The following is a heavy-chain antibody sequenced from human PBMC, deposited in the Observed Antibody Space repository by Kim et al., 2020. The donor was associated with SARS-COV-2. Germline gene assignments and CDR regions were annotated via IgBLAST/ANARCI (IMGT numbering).Heavy chain of an antibody. CDR2: ISGSGGST. CDR1: GFTFSSYA. V-gene: IGHV3-23*01. CDR3: AKDRGAYYYDSSGSYFLDY. D-gene: IGHD3-22*01. Sequence: GGSLRLSCAASGFTFSSYAMSWVRQAPGKGLEWVSAISGSGGSTYYADSVKGRFTISRDNSKNTLYLQMNSLRAEDTAVYYCAKDRGAYYYDSSGSYFLDYWGQGTLVTVSS. J-gene: IGHJ4*02.